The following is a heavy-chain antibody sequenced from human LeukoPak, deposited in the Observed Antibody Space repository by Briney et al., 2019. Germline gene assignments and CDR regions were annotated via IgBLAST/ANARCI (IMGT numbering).Heavy chain of an antibody. D-gene: IGHD5-12*01. CDR1: GYTLTELS. CDR2: INPSGGST. Sequence: GASVKVSCKVSGYTLTELSMHWVRQAPGQGLEWMGIINPSGGSTSYAQKFQGRVTMTRDTSTSTVYMELSSLRSEDTAVYYCARDSGYDATLDYYYYGMDVWGQGTTVTVSS. V-gene: IGHV1-46*01. CDR3: ARDSGYDATLDYYYYGMDV. J-gene: IGHJ6*02.